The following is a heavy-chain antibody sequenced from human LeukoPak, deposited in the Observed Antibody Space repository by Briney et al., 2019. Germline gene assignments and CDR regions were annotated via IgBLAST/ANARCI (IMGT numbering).Heavy chain of an antibody. Sequence: GGSLRLSCAAAGFTFSDHYMTWIRQATVKALEWVSYISPDGTTSYYADSLKGRFTVSRDNAKNSLYLQMNSLSAEDTAVYFCARGQWGLDYWGQGALVTVSS. V-gene: IGHV3-11*01. CDR1: GFTFSDHY. D-gene: IGHD1-26*01. J-gene: IGHJ4*02. CDR3: ARGQWGLDY. CDR2: ISPDGTTS.